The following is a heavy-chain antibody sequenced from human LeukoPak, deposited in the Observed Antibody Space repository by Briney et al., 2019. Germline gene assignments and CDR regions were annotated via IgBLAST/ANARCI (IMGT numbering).Heavy chain of an antibody. CDR3: AARERLDWILY. J-gene: IGHJ4*02. V-gene: IGHV4-59*01. D-gene: IGHD3-9*01. CDR2: IYYSGSS. Sequence: PSETLSLTCTVSGGSISSYYWSWIRHPLGKGLVWIGYIYYSGSSNHNPSLKSRVTMSVDTSKNQLSLNLTSVTAADTAVYYCAARERLDWILYWGQGTLVTVSS. CDR1: GGSISSYY.